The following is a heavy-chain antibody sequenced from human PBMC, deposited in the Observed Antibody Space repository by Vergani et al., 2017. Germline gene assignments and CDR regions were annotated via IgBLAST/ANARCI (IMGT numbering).Heavy chain of an antibody. CDR3: TGHVPCDHGPCLHFDH. D-gene: IGHD3-16*01. CDR2: INPIDSKI. V-gene: IGHV5-51*01. J-gene: IGHJ4*02. CDR1: ESSFISNE. Sequence: EVMLVQSGAEVKKPGESLKISCKYSESSFISNEIAWVRQMSGKGLQWMGNINPIDSKIAYSPSFQGQAIMSLDKSITTAYLQWRSLKASDTAIYYCTGHVPCDHGPCLHFDHWGQGTQVTVSS.